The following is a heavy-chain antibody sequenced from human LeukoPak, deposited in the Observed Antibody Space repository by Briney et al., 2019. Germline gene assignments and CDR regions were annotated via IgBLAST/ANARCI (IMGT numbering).Heavy chain of an antibody. J-gene: IGHJ3*02. D-gene: IGHD6-25*01. Sequence: SETLSLTCTVSGGSISSYYWSWIRQPPGKGLEWIGYIYYSGSTNYNPSLKSRVTISVDTSKNQFSLKLSSVTAADTAVYYCAREPLSGAFDIWGQGTMVTVSS. CDR1: GGSISSYY. V-gene: IGHV4-59*12. CDR2: IYYSGST. CDR3: AREPLSGAFDI.